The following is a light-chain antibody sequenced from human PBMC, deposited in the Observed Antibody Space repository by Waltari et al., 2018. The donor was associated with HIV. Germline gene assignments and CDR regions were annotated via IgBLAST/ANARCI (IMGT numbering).Light chain of an antibody. CDR2: GVS. CDR1: QNIKTF. Sequence: QLTQFPSSLSASLGDKVTITCRASQNIKTFLNWYQLRPGKAPRLLIYGVSGLPTGVPSRFTGGGSGADFTLTINNLQPEDFASYFCQQTYSVSITFGPGTRVEI. V-gene: IGKV1-39*01. J-gene: IGKJ5*01. CDR3: QQTYSVSIT.